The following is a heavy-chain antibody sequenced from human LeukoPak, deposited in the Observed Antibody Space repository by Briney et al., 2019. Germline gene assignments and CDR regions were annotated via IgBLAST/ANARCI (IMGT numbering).Heavy chain of an antibody. J-gene: IGHJ4*02. CDR3: ARDEVYCSGGSCYSGYFDY. CDR1: GGSFSGYY. Sequence: TLSLTCAVYGGSFSGYYWSWIRQHPGKGLEWIGYIYYSGSTYYNPSLKSRVTISVDTSKNQFSLKLSSVTAADTAVYYCARDEVYCSGGSCYSGYFDYWGQGTLVTVSS. D-gene: IGHD2-15*01. CDR2: IYYSGST. V-gene: IGHV4-31*11.